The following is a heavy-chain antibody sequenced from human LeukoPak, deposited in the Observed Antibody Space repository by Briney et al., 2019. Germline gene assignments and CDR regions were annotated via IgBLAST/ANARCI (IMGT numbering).Heavy chain of an antibody. Sequence: GASVKVSCKASGGTFSSYAISWVRQAPGQGLEWMGRIIPILGIANYAQKFQGRVTITADKSTSTAYMELSSLRSEDTAVYYCARGGYCGGGSCYSYWGQGTLVTVSS. CDR2: IIPILGIA. V-gene: IGHV1-69*04. CDR3: ARGGYCGGGSCYSY. D-gene: IGHD2-15*01. J-gene: IGHJ4*02. CDR1: GGTFSSYA.